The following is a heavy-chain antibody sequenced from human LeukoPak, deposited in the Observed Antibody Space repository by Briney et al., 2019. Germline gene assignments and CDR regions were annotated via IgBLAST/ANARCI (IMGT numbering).Heavy chain of an antibody. J-gene: IGHJ4*02. CDR3: ASAFGSGSHHSYYFDS. CDR1: GGTFISYA. V-gene: IGHV1-69*06. CDR2: IIPIFGTA. D-gene: IGHD3-10*01. Sequence: GASVKVSCKATGGTFISYAISWVGQAPGQGLEWMGGIIPIFGTANYAQKFQGRVTITADKSKRTAYMELSSLRSEDTAVYYCASAFGSGSHHSYYFDSWGQGTLVTVSS.